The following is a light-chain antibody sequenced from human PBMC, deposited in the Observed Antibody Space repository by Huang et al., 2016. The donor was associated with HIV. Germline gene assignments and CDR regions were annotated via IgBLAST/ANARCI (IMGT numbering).Light chain of an antibody. V-gene: IGKV2-28*01. CDR1: QNLLHSSGHNR. Sequence: EIVMTQSPLSLPVSPGQPASISCTSSQNLLHSSGHNRLDWYLQKPGQSPQLLIFLASNRASEVPHKFTGSGSGSNFTLSINKVQPDDVGIYYCMQGLQTPPTFGQGTKLEI. CDR3: MQGLQTPPT. J-gene: IGKJ2*01. CDR2: LAS.